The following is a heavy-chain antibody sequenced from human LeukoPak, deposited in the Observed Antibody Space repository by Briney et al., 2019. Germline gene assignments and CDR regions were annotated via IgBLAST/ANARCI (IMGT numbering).Heavy chain of an antibody. CDR1: GFTFSSYG. D-gene: IGHD3-22*01. CDR2: ISYDGSNK. Sequence: GGSLRLSCAASGFTFSSYGMHWVRQAPGKGLEWVAVISYDGSNKYYADSVKGRFTISRDNSKSTLYLQMNSLRAEDTAVYYCAKDRGEYYYDSSGYYAPNSPFDPWGQGTLVTVSS. V-gene: IGHV3-30*18. CDR3: AKDRGEYYYDSSGYYAPNSPFDP. J-gene: IGHJ5*02.